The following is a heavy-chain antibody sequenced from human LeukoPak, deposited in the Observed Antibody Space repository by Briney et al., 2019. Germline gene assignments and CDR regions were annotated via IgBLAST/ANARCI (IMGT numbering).Heavy chain of an antibody. CDR2: ISAYNGNT. J-gene: IGHJ4*02. Sequence: GTVKVSCKASGYTFNNYGMSWARRAPGQGLEWMGGISAYNGNTDYAQKFKGRLTMTTDTSTSTAYMELRGLGSDDTAMYYCARDRSVNDYWGQGTLVTVTS. D-gene: IGHD3-3*01. CDR3: ARDRSVNDY. V-gene: IGHV1-18*01. CDR1: GYTFNNYG.